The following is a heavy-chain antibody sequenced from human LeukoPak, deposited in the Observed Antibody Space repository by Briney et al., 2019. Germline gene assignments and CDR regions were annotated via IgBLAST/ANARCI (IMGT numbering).Heavy chain of an antibody. D-gene: IGHD3-10*01. J-gene: IGHJ4*02. Sequence: GGSLRLSCAASRFTFSSYSMNWVRQAPGKGLEWVSSISSSGSYIYYADSVKGRFTISRDNSKNTLYLQMNSLRAEDTAVYYCAKSSLTMVRGVRAHYFDYWGQGTLVTVSS. CDR2: ISSSGSYI. CDR1: RFTFSSYS. CDR3: AKSSLTMVRGVRAHYFDY. V-gene: IGHV3-21*01.